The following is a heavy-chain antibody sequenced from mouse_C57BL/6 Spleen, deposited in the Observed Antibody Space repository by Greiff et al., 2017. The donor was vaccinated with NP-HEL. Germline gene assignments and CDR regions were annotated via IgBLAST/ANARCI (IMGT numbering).Heavy chain of an antibody. CDR2: IYPGSGNT. CDR1: GYTFTDYY. V-gene: IGHV1-76*01. CDR3: AITTLEGLYAMDY. Sequence: QVQLQQSGAELVRPGASVKLSCKASGYTFTDYYINWVKQRPGQGLEWIARIYPGSGNTYYNEKFKGKATLTAEKSSSTAYMQLSSLTSEDSAVYFCAITTLEGLYAMDYWGQGTSVTVSS. J-gene: IGHJ4*01. D-gene: IGHD1-1*01.